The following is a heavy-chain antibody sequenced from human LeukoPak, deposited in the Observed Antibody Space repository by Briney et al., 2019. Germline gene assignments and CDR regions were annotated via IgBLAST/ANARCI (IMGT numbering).Heavy chain of an antibody. V-gene: IGHV3-21*01. Sequence: GGSLRLSCAASGFTFSSYSMNWVRQAPGKGLEWVSSISSSSSYIYYVDSVKGRFTISRDNAKNSLYLQMNSLRAEDTAVYYCATLVAATSAPEAHYYYMDVWGKGTTVTVSS. CDR1: GFTFSSYS. D-gene: IGHD2-15*01. J-gene: IGHJ6*03. CDR2: ISSSSSYI. CDR3: ATLVAATSAPEAHYYYMDV.